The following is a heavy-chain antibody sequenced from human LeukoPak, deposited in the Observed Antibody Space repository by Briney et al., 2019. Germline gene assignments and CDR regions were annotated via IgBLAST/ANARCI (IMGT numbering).Heavy chain of an antibody. CDR1: GFTFSNYA. Sequence: PGGSLRLSCAASGFTFSNYAMSWVRQVPGKGLEWVSVISDNGGTTYYADSVNGRFTISRDNSKKTLYLQVNGLRTEDTAVYYCAKDRLLNCRGDCYIFDYWGQGTVVTVSS. D-gene: IGHD2-21*02. CDR3: AKDRLLNCRGDCYIFDY. V-gene: IGHV3-23*01. J-gene: IGHJ4*02. CDR2: ISDNGGTT.